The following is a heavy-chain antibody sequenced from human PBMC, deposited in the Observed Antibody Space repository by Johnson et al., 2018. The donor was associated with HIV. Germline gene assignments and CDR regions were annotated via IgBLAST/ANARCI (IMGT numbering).Heavy chain of an antibody. CDR1: GFIFSTYG. D-gene: IGHD3-22*01. J-gene: IGHJ3*01. CDR3: AIPYYFDRGVYH. CDR2: INSDGSST. Sequence: VQLVESGGGLVQPGGSLRLSCAASGFIFSTYGMHWVRQAPGRGLVWVSRINSDGSSTSYADSVKGRFTIFRDNSKSTLYLQMGSLRAEDMGVYYCAIPYYFDRGVYHWGQGTMVTVSS. V-gene: IGHV3-74*02.